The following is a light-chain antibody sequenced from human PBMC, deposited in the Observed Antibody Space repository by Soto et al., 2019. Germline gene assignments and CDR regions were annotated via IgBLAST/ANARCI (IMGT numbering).Light chain of an antibody. Sequence: TLMTQSPATLSVSPGPRATVSCRASQDISNRFAWYQQKPGQAPRLLIYDASTRATDIPARFNGSGSGTEFTLTISSLQTDDFAVYYCQQYDKWPPWTFGQGTWVEIK. J-gene: IGKJ1*01. CDR1: QDISNR. CDR3: QQYDKWPPWT. V-gene: IGKV3-15*01. CDR2: DAS.